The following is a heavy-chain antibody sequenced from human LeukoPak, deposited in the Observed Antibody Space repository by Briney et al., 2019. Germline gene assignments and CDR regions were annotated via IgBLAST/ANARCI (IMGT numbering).Heavy chain of an antibody. V-gene: IGHV4-4*07. CDR3: GRQGYTAAYHFFDY. J-gene: IGHJ4*02. D-gene: IGHD6-25*01. Sequence: PSETLSPTCTVSNASVNSYFWGWVRQPAGKGLEWLGRIYTTGTTYYNPSLKSRLTLSIETSKSQFSLTLRSATAADTAVYFCGRQGYTAAYHFFDYWSQGTLVTVSS. CDR2: IYTTGTT. CDR1: NASVNSYF.